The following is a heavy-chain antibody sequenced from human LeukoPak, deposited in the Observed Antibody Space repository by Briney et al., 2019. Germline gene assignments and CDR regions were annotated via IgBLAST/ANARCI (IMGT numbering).Heavy chain of an antibody. CDR2: MNPNNGDT. CDR1: GYSFINYD. J-gene: IGHJ4*02. CDR3: VRGYGTGWYGGDY. Sequence: ASVKVSCKASGYSFINYDINWVRQGIGQGLEWMGWMNPNNGDTGYAQKFQGRVTMTRNASAGTAHMELSSLKSDDTAVYFCVRGYGTGWYGGDYWGQGTLVTVSS. V-gene: IGHV1-8*01. D-gene: IGHD6-19*01.